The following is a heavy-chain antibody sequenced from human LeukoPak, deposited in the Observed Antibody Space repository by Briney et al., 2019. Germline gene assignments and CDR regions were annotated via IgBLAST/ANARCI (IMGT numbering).Heavy chain of an antibody. Sequence: GGSLRRSCAASGFTFSSYSMNWVRQAPGKGLEWVSSISSSSSYIYYADSVKGRFTISRDNAKNSLYLQMNSLRAEDTAVYYCARVRGGWVFDYWGQGTLVTVSS. J-gene: IGHJ4*02. CDR1: GFTFSSYS. D-gene: IGHD3-10*01. CDR3: ARVRGGWVFDY. CDR2: ISSSSSYI. V-gene: IGHV3-21*01.